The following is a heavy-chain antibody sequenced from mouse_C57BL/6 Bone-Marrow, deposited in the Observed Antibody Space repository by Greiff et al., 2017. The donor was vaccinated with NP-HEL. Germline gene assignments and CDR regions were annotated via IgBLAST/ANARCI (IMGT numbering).Heavy chain of an antibody. J-gene: IGHJ4*01. Sequence: VQLQQSGPGLVQPSQSLSITCTVSGFSLTSYGVHWVRQSPGKGLEWLGVIWRGGSTDYNAAFMSRLSITKDNSKSQVFFKMNSLQADDTAIYYCAKNIPITTVVATRDYAMDYWGQGTSVTVSS. CDR2: IWRGGST. V-gene: IGHV2-5*01. CDR3: AKNIPITTVVATRDYAMDY. D-gene: IGHD1-1*01. CDR1: GFSLTSYG.